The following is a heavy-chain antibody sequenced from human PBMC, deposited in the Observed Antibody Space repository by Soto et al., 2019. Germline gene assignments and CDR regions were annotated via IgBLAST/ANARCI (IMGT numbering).Heavy chain of an antibody. CDR3: ARGRAAAAYGMDV. CDR1: GGSVSSNSAA. CDR2: TYYRSKWYN. V-gene: IGHV6-1*01. D-gene: IGHD6-13*01. Sequence: SQTLSLPCSISGGSVSSNSAAWNLIRHSPSRGLEWLGRTYYRSKWYNDYAVSVKSRITINPDTSKNQFSLQLNSVTPEDTAVYSCARGRAAAAYGMDVWGQGTTVTVSS. J-gene: IGHJ6*02.